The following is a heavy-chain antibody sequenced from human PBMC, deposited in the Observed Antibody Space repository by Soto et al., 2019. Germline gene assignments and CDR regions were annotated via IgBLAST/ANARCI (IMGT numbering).Heavy chain of an antibody. D-gene: IGHD4-17*01. CDR1: GFTFSRDG. Sequence: QTGGSLRLSCAASGFTFSRDGMSWGRQAPGKGLEWVSLITDNGGSTYYADSVKGRFTISRDNTKNTLFLQMNSLRAEDTAVYYCAKERATTTAFDYWGQGALVTVSS. CDR3: AKERATTTAFDY. CDR2: ITDNGGST. J-gene: IGHJ4*02. V-gene: IGHV3-23*01.